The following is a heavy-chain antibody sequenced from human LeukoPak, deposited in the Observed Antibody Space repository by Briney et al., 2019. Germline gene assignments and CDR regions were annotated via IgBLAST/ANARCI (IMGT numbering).Heavy chain of an antibody. CDR2: ISKDGSNE. V-gene: IGHV3-30*18. D-gene: IGHD6-19*01. Sequence: GRSLRLSCAASEFTFNNYGMHWVRQAPGKGLEWVALISKDGSNEYYADSVKGRFTISRDNSKNTLDLQMSSLRADDTAMYYCAKHSSGITVAGTIQYWGQGTLVTVSS. CDR1: EFTFNNYG. CDR3: AKHSSGITVAGTIQY. J-gene: IGHJ4*02.